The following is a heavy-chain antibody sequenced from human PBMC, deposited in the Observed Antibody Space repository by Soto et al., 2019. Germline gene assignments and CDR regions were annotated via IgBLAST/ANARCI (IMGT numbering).Heavy chain of an antibody. CDR1: GFTFSSYG. Sequence: GGSLRLSCAASGFTFSSYGMHWVRQAPGKGLEWVAVIWYDGSNKYYADSVKGRFTISRDNSKNTLYLQMNSLRAEDTAVYYCARVGQPGPTKPYYYYYMDVWGKGTTVTVSS. J-gene: IGHJ6*03. V-gene: IGHV3-33*01. CDR2: IWYDGSNK. CDR3: ARVGQPGPTKPYYYYYMDV.